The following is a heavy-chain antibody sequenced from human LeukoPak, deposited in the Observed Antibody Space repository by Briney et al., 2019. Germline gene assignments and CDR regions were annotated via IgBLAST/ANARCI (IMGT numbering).Heavy chain of an antibody. CDR2: ISSSSTYI. CDR3: ARDPESGYDIYMDV. D-gene: IGHD5-12*01. J-gene: IGHJ6*03. CDR1: GFTFSTYS. V-gene: IGHV3-21*01. Sequence: GGSLRLSCAASGFTFSTYSMNWVRQAPGKGLEWVSSISSSSTYIYYADSVKGRFTISRDNAKNSLYLQMSSLRAEGTAVYYCARDPESGYDIYMDVWGKGTTVTVSS.